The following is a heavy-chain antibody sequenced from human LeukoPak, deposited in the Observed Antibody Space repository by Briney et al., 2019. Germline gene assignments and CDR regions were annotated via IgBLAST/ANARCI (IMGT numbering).Heavy chain of an antibody. CDR1: GFTFDTYA. V-gene: IGHV3-23*01. CDR2: IGRGGGDT. CDR3: VKHSGGVYGNSDL. J-gene: IGHJ5*02. D-gene: IGHD1-1*01. Sequence: GGSLRLSCAASGFTFDTYAMSWFRQAPGKGLEWVSTIGRGGGDTYYADSVKGRFTISKDSSKTSLQMSSLRAEDTAIYFCVKHSGGVYGNSDLWGQGTMVTVSS.